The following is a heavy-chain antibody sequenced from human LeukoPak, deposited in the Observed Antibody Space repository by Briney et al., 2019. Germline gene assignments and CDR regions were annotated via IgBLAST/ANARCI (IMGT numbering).Heavy chain of an antibody. D-gene: IGHD5-12*01. J-gene: IGHJ4*02. CDR3: EIYTGYDSF. CDR2: MSPDSGYT. CDR1: GYTFTNNF. V-gene: IGHV1-8*02. Sequence: ASVKVSCKASGYTFTNNFMHWVRQATGQGLEWMGWMSPDSGYTGYAQTFQGRVTLTRNTSVSTAFMELSSLRSEDTAVYYCEIYTGYDSFWGQGTLVTVSS.